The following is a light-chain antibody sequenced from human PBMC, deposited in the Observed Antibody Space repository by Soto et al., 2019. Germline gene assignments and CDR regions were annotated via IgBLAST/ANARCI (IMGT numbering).Light chain of an antibody. CDR3: HQYNGLPLT. J-gene: IGKJ4*01. Sequence: ILLTQAPATLPVSQRERDSLSCRARASVSSNLAWYQPKPGQAPRLLLYHSFTRATGIPARVSGSGSGTEFTLNISSLQFEDFAVYYCHQYNGLPLTVGGGTKVEIK. V-gene: IGKV3-15*01. CDR1: ASVSSN. CDR2: HSF.